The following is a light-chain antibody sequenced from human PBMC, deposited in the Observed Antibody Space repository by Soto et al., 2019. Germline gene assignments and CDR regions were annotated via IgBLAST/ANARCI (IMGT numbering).Light chain of an antibody. CDR2: GAT. Sequence: QSVLTQPASVSGSPGQSITISCTGTSSDVGSYSLVSWYQQHPGEAPKLIIYGATKRPSGVSNRFSASKSGNTASLTISGLQAEDEADYYCCSFAGRGTFVFGSGTKLTVL. CDR3: CSFAGRGTFV. V-gene: IGLV2-23*01. CDR1: SSDVGSYSL. J-gene: IGLJ1*01.